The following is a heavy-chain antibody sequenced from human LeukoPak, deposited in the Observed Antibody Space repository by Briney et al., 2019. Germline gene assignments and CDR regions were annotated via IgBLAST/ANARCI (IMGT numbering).Heavy chain of an antibody. V-gene: IGHV1-2*02. Sequence: ASVKVSCKASGYTFSGHYMHWVRQAPGQGLEWMGWIYPNSGGTNYAQKFQGRVTMTRDTSISTAYMELRRLKSDDTAMYYCARVVGFGDYPFDYWGQGTLVTVS. CDR2: IYPNSGGT. CDR3: ARVVGFGDYPFDY. J-gene: IGHJ4*02. CDR1: GYTFSGHY. D-gene: IGHD4-17*01.